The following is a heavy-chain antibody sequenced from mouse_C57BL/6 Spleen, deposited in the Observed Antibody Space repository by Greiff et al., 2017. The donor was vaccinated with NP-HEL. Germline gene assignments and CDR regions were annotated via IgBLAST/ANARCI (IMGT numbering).Heavy chain of an antibody. CDR3: ARRGDGSTMITTDWYFDV. J-gene: IGHJ1*03. V-gene: IGHV1-53*01. D-gene: IGHD2-4*01. Sequence: VKLQQPGTELVKPGASVKLSCKASGYTFTSYWMHWVKQRPGQGLEWIGNINPSNGGTNYNEKFKSKATLTVDKSSSTAYMQLSSLTSEDSAVYYCARRGDGSTMITTDWYFDVWGTGTTVTVSS. CDR1: GYTFTSYW. CDR2: INPSNGGT.